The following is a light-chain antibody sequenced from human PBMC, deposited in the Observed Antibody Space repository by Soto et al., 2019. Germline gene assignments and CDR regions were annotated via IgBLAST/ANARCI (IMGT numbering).Light chain of an antibody. CDR2: SAS. V-gene: IGKV3-20*01. Sequence: EIVLTQSPGTLSLSPGERGTLSCRASQNLGTFYLAWFQQKSGQAPRLLIYSASRRATGIPDRFTGSGSGTDFTLTINRVEPEDFAVYFCQQYAGSPRTFGQGTKVEIK. CDR1: QNLGTFY. J-gene: IGKJ1*01. CDR3: QQYAGSPRT.